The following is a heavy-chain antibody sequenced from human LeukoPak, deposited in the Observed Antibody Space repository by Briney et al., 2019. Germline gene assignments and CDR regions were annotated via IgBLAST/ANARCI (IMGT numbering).Heavy chain of an antibody. CDR3: AKRGGAYYYDSSGYYYPSDYYFDY. J-gene: IGHJ4*02. Sequence: GGSLRLSCAASGFSFSSYGMHWVRQAPGKGLEWVAFIRYDGTNKYYADSVKGRFTISRDNSKNTLYLQMNSLRAEDMAVYYCAKRGGAYYYDSSGYYYPSDYYFDYWGQGTLVTVSS. CDR1: GFSFSSYG. CDR2: IRYDGTNK. V-gene: IGHV3-30*02. D-gene: IGHD3-22*01.